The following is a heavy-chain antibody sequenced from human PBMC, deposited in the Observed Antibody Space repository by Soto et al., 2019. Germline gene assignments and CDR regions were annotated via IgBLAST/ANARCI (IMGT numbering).Heavy chain of an antibody. CDR1: GGTFSSYA. J-gene: IGHJ5*02. Sequence: QVQLVQSGAEVKKPGSSVKVSCKASGGTFSSYAISWVRQAPGQGLEWMGGIIPIFGTANYAQKFQGRGTITADEPQSTADRERGSRGSEDTGVYYCARGGGIAVAGTRWFDPWGQGTLVTVSS. CDR2: IIPIFGTA. D-gene: IGHD6-19*01. CDR3: ARGGGIAVAGTRWFDP. V-gene: IGHV1-69*01.